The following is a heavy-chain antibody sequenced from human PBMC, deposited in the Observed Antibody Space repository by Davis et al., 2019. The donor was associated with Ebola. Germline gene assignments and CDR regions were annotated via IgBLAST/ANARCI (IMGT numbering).Heavy chain of an antibody. CDR1: GFIFSSYA. J-gene: IGHJ5*02. Sequence: GESLKISCAASGFIFSSYAMSWVRQAPGKGLEWVSSISVRSITYHADSVKGRFTISRDNSKTTLYLQMNSLRAEDTAVYYCAKVHPPTTVTTGWFDPWGQGTLVTGSS. CDR3: AKVHPPTTVTTGWFDP. CDR2: ISVRSIT. V-gene: IGHV3-23*01. D-gene: IGHD4-17*01.